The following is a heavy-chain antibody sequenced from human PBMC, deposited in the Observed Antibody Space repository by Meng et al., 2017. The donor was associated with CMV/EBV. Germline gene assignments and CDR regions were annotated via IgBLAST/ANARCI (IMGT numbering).Heavy chain of an antibody. CDR1: YD. CDR3: ARDQREIQLWLEDYYYYYGMDV. V-gene: IGHV1-46*01. CDR2: INPSGGST. Sequence: YDRHWVRQARGQGLEWMGIINPSGGSTSYAQKFQGRVTMTRDTSTSTVYMELSSLRSEDTAVYYCARDQREIQLWLEDYYYYYGMDVWGQGTTVTVSS. J-gene: IGHJ6*02. D-gene: IGHD5-18*01.